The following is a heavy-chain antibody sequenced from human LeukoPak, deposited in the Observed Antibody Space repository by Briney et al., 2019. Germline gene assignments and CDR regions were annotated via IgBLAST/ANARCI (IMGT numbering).Heavy chain of an antibody. CDR1: GGSISSSSYY. CDR2: IYYSGST. J-gene: IGHJ4*02. CDR3: ARVVDILTGYYGSFGY. D-gene: IGHD3-9*01. V-gene: IGHV4-39*07. Sequence: SETLSLTCTVSGGSISSSSYYWGWIRQPPGKGLEWIGSIYYSGSTYYNPSLKSRVTISVDTSKNQFSLKLSSVTAADTAVYYCARVVDILTGYYGSFGYWGQGTLVTVSS.